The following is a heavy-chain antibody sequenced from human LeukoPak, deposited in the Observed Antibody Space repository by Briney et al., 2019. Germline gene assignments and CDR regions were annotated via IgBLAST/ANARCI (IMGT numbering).Heavy chain of an antibody. CDR1: GFTFISYA. CDR2: ISGSGGST. V-gene: IGHV3-23*01. D-gene: IGHD5-12*01. J-gene: IGHJ4*02. CDR3: ARVATRRKNFDY. Sequence: GGSLRLSCAASGFTFISYAMSWVRQAPGKGLEWVSAISGSGGSTYYADSVKGRFTISRDNSKNTLYLQMNSLRAEDTAVYYCARVATRRKNFDYWGQGTLVTVSS.